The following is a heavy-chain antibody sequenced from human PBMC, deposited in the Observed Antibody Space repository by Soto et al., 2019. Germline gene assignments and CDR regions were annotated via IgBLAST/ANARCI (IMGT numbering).Heavy chain of an antibody. Sequence: GGSLRLSCAASGFTFRSYSMPWVRQAPGKGLEWVANIKQDGSEKYYVDSVKGRFTISRDNAKNSLYLQMNSLRAEDTAVYYCARGWQWLNYWGQGTLVTVSS. CDR2: IKQDGSEK. CDR3: ARGWQWLNY. CDR1: GFTFRSYS. J-gene: IGHJ4*02. V-gene: IGHV3-7*01. D-gene: IGHD6-19*01.